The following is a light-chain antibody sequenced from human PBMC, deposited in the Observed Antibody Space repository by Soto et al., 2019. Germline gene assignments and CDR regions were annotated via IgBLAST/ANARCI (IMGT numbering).Light chain of an antibody. Sequence: EIVMTQSPATLSVSPGERATLSCRASQSVSSNLAWYQQKPGQAPRLLIYGASTRATGIPARFSGSGSGTEVTLTISSRQSEDFALYYCQQYNNWPPYTVGQGTKLDSK. V-gene: IGKV3-15*01. CDR1: QSVSSN. CDR3: QQYNNWPPYT. CDR2: GAS. J-gene: IGKJ2*01.